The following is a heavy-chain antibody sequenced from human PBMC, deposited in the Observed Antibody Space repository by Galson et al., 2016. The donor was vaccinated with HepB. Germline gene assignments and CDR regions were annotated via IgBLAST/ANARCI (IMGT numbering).Heavy chain of an antibody. Sequence: TLSLTCTVSGGSISSGGYFWTWIRQHPGKGLEWIGYTYHSGSTYYNPSLQSRVTLSVDTSKNQFSVSLTLVTAADTALYSCVRQDRAGLGNFWGQGTMVAVSS. D-gene: IGHD1-7*01. V-gene: IGHV4-31*03. CDR1: GGSISSGGYF. CDR3: VRQDRAGLGNF. J-gene: IGHJ3*01. CDR2: TYHSGST.